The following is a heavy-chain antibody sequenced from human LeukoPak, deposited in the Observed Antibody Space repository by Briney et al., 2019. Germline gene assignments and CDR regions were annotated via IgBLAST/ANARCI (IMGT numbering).Heavy chain of an antibody. D-gene: IGHD6-13*01. V-gene: IGHV3-74*01. CDR2: ISPDGSIT. Sequence: GALRLSCAASGFTFSSYWMHWVRQAPGKGLVWVSRISPDGSITTYADSVKGRFTISRDNAKNTLYLRMNSLRAEDTAVYYCARARDVAAAGTYWGQGTLVTVSS. CDR3: ARARDVAAAGTY. J-gene: IGHJ4*02. CDR1: GFTFSSYW.